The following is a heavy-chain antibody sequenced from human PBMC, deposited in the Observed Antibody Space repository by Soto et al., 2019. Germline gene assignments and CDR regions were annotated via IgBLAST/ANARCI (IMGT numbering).Heavy chain of an antibody. D-gene: IGHD3-10*01. V-gene: IGHV3-66*01. CDR1: GFTVSSNY. Sequence: AGGSLRLPCAASGFTVSSNYMSWVRQAPGKGLEWVSVIYSGGSTYYADSVKGRFTISRDNSKNTLYLQMNSLRAEDTAVYYCASLYGSGSYYPYYFDYWGQGTLVTVSS. J-gene: IGHJ4*02. CDR2: IYSGGST. CDR3: ASLYGSGSYYPYYFDY.